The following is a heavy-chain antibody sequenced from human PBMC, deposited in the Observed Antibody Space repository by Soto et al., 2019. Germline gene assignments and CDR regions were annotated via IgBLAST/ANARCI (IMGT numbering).Heavy chain of an antibody. CDR2: IYHSGNT. Sequence: QLQLQESGSGLVKPSQTLSLTCAVSGGSISSGGFSWSWIRQPPGKGLAWIGYIYHSGNTYYKLSLQSRGTLSVDKSKNQFSLELNSVTAADTAVYYCARAVCGGSCYSDYYYGMDVWGQGTTVTVSS. J-gene: IGHJ6*02. CDR1: GGSISSGGFS. V-gene: IGHV4-30-2*01. D-gene: IGHD2-15*01. CDR3: ARAVCGGSCYSDYYYGMDV.